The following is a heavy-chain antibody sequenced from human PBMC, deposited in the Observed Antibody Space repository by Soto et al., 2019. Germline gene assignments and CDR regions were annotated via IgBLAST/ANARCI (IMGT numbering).Heavy chain of an antibody. D-gene: IGHD6-19*01. CDR1: GYTFATYG. CDR2: ISAINGAT. CDR3: TRGKSIAVAGGY. V-gene: IGHV1-18*01. J-gene: IGHJ4*02. Sequence: QVQLVQSGGEVRKPGASVKVSCKASGYTFATYGVSWVRQAPGQGLEWVGWISAINGATSSAQKFQDRVIMTTDTSTSTAFMELRSPRSDGTAIFFCTRGKSIAVAGGYWGQGTRVTVSS.